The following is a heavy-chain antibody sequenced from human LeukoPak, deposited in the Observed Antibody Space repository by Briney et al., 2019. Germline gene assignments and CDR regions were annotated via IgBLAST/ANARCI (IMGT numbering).Heavy chain of an antibody. CDR3: ASYYYDSSGYYLNDAFDI. CDR2: IYYSGST. Sequence: NSSETLSLTCTVSGGSISSGDYYWSWIRQPPGKGLEWIGYIYYSGSTYYNPSLKSRVTISVVTSKNQFSLKLSSVTAADTAVYYCASYYYDSSGYYLNDAFDIWGQGTMVTVSS. D-gene: IGHD3-22*01. CDR1: GGSISSGDYY. J-gene: IGHJ3*02. V-gene: IGHV4-30-4*01.